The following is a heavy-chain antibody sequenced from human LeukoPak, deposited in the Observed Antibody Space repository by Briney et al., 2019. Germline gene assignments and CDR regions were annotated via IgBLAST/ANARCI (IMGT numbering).Heavy chain of an antibody. Sequence: SETLSLTCTVSGGSISTYYWSWIRQPPGKGLEWIGYIYYTGSTSYNPSLKSRVTMSLDASKNQSSLELNSVTPADTAVYYCARGGNYWPQWWFDPWGRGTLVSVSS. CDR3: ARGGNYWPQWWFDP. D-gene: IGHD1-26*01. V-gene: IGHV4-59*01. J-gene: IGHJ5*02. CDR1: GGSISTYY. CDR2: IYYTGST.